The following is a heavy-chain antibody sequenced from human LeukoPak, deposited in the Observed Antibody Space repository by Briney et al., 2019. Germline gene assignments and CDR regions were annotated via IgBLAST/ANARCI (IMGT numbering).Heavy chain of an antibody. Sequence: PGGSLRLSCAASGFTFSTYAMHWVRQAPGKGLEWVSAVSGSGGDTYYADSVTGRFTISRDNSKNTLYVLLNSLRAEDTAVYYCATTLNTGFFQSWGWGTLITVSS. J-gene: IGHJ5*02. CDR1: GFTFSTYA. CDR3: ATTLNTGFFQS. V-gene: IGHV3-23*01. D-gene: IGHD5-18*01. CDR2: VSGSGGDT.